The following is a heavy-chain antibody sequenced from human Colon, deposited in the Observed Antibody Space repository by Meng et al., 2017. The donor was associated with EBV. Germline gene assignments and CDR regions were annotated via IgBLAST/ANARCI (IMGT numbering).Heavy chain of an antibody. CDR1: GDSVATGRYY. Sequence: QEQLQESGPGLVKPSETLSLTCTVSGDSVATGRYYWSWIRQPPGKGLEWIAYIYYIGGTNYNPSLKSRLTISLDTSKNQFSLSLRSVTAADTAVYYCARVSGRSFDPWGQGTLVTVSS. J-gene: IGHJ5*02. CDR2: IYYIGGT. CDR3: ARVSGRSFDP. V-gene: IGHV4-61*01. D-gene: IGHD3-10*01.